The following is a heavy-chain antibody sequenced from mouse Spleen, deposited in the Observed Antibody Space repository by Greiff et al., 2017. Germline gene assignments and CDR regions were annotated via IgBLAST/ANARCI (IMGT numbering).Heavy chain of an antibody. CDR1: GYTFTDYY. CDR3: AREGGLRHWYFDV. Sequence: QVQLQQSGAELVRPGASVKLSCKASGYTFTDYYINWVKQRPGQGLEWIARIYPGSGNTYYNEKFKGKATLTAEKSSSTAYMQLSSLTSEDSAVYFCAREGGLRHWYFDVWGAGTTVTVSS. V-gene: IGHV1-76*01. CDR2: IYPGSGNT. D-gene: IGHD2-2*01. J-gene: IGHJ1*01.